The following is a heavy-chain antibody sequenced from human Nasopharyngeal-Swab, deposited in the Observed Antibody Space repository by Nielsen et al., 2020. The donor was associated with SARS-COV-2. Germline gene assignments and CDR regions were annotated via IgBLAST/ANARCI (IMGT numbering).Heavy chain of an antibody. CDR3: ATVGEFKRFDP. V-gene: IGHV3-23*03. CDR2: DGSSQ. J-gene: IGHJ5*02. Sequence: GESLKISCAASGFTFSSYAMSWVRQAPGQGLEWVGVDGSSQQYADSVRGRFTLSRDDSNNTLYLQMNSLRADDSAVYYCATVGEFKRFDPWGQGTQVTVSS. D-gene: IGHD3-3*01. CDR1: GFTFSSYA.